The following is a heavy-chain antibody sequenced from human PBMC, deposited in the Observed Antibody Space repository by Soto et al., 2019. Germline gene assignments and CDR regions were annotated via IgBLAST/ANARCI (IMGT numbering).Heavy chain of an antibody. Sequence: ASVKVSCQASGYTFTSYAMHWVRQAPGQRLEWMGWINAGNGNTKYSQKFQGRVTITRDTSASTAYMELSSLRSEDTAVYYCARELELRYAFDIWGQGTMVTVSS. CDR2: INAGNGNT. V-gene: IGHV1-3*01. CDR3: ARELELRYAFDI. CDR1: GYTFTSYA. D-gene: IGHD1-7*01. J-gene: IGHJ3*02.